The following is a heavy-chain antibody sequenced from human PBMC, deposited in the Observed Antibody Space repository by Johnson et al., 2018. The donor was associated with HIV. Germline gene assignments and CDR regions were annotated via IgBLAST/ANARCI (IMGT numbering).Heavy chain of an antibody. J-gene: IGHJ3*02. CDR2: ISGSGGST. Sequence: VQLVESGGGLVQPGGSLRLSCAASGFTFSSYAMSWVRQAPGKGLEWVSAISGSGGSTYYADSVKGRFPISRDNSKNTLYLQMNSLRAEDTAVYYCAIVGIFGVAPDDAFDIWGQGTMVTVSS. CDR1: GFTFSSYA. D-gene: IGHD3-3*01. V-gene: IGHV3-23*04. CDR3: AIVGIFGVAPDDAFDI.